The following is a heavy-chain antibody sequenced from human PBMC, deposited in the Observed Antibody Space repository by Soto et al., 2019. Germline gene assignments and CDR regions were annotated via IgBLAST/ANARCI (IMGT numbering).Heavy chain of an antibody. CDR3: ARDINWNPTPFDY. CDR1: GFTFSSYG. J-gene: IGHJ4*02. Sequence: PGGALRLSCAASGFTFSSYGMHWVRQAPGKGLEWVAVIWYDGSNKYYADSVKGRFTISRDNSKNTLYLQMNSLRAEDTAVYYCARDINWNPTPFDYWGQGTLVTVSS. V-gene: IGHV3-33*01. D-gene: IGHD1-20*01. CDR2: IWYDGSNK.